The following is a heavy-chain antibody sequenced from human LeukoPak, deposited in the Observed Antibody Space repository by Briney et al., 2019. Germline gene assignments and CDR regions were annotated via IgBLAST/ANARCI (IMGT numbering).Heavy chain of an antibody. Sequence: SETLSLTCAVYGGSFSGYYWSWIRQPPGKGLEWIGETNHSGSTNYNPSLKSRVTISVDTSKSQFSLKLSSVTAADTAVYYCARGARDIVVVPAAKPWFDPWGQGTLVTVSS. CDR3: ARGARDIVVVPAAKPWFDP. V-gene: IGHV4-34*01. J-gene: IGHJ5*02. CDR2: TNHSGST. D-gene: IGHD2-2*01. CDR1: GGSFSGYY.